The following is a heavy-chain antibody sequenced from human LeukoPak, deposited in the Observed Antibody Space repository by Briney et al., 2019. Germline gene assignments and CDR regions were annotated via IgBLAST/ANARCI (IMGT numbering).Heavy chain of an antibody. D-gene: IGHD4-11*01. CDR2: IYTSGST. J-gene: IGHJ5*02. CDR3: AGDFSSNYVGWFDP. V-gene: IGHV4-61*02. CDR1: GGSISSGSYY. Sequence: SETLSLTCIVSGGSISSGSYYWSWIRQPAGKGLEWIGRIYTSGSTNYNPSLKSRVTISVDTSKNQFSLKLSSVTAADTAVYYCAGDFSSNYVGWFDPWGQGTLVTVSS.